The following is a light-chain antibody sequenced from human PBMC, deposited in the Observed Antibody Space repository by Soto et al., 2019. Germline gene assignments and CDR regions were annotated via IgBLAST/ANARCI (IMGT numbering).Light chain of an antibody. CDR1: SSDVGGYNY. V-gene: IGLV2-8*01. CDR2: EVS. Sequence: QSALTQPPSASGSPGQSVTISCTGTSSDVGGYNYVSWYQQHPGKAPKLMIYEVSKRPSGVPDRFSGSKSGTSASLAITGLQAEDEAEYYCQSYDSSLSGYVFGTGTKLTVL. CDR3: QSYDSSLSGYV. J-gene: IGLJ1*01.